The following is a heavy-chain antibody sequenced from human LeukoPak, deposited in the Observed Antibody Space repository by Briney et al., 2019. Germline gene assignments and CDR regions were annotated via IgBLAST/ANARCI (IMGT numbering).Heavy chain of an antibody. CDR2: IYHSGST. CDR3: ATLLCSTTCYFAY. J-gene: IGHJ4*02. CDR1: GGSISSSNR. V-gene: IGHV4-4*02. D-gene: IGHD2-2*01. Sequence: PSGTLSLTCAVSGGSISSSNRCSWVRQPPGKGLEWIGEIYHSGSTNYNPSLKSRVTISVDKSKNQFSLKLSSVTAADTAVYYCATLLCSTTCYFAYWGKGTLVPVSS.